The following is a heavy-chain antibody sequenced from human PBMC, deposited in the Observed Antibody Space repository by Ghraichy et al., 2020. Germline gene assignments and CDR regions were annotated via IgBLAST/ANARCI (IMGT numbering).Heavy chain of an antibody. CDR2: INAGNGNT. Sequence: ASVKVSCKASGYTFTSYAMHWVRQAPGQRLEWMGWINAGNGNTKYSQKFQGRVTITRDTSASTAYMELSSLRSEDTAVYYCAREEVGGTSPGDRRSYYYYGMDVWGQGTTGTVSS. V-gene: IGHV1-3*01. CDR3: AREEVGGTSPGDRRSYYYYGMDV. D-gene: IGHD1-26*01. CDR1: GYTFTSYA. J-gene: IGHJ6*02.